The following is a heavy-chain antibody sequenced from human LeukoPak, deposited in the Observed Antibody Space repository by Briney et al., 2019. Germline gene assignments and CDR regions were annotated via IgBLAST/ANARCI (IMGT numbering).Heavy chain of an antibody. J-gene: IGHJ5*02. CDR3: ARPYYYDSRIDP. D-gene: IGHD3-22*01. CDR1: GGSISSGDYY. Sequence: PSETLSLTCTVSGGSISSGDYYWSWIRQPPGKGLEWIAYMHYSGSTYYNPSLQSRVTMSADTSKNQLSLKLSSVTAADTAVYYCARPYYYDSRIDPWGQGILVTVSS. CDR2: MHYSGST. V-gene: IGHV4-30-4*01.